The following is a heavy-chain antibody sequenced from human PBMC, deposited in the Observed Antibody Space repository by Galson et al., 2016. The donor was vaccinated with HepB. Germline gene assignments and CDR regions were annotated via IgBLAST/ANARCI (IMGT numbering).Heavy chain of an antibody. Sequence: SLRLSCAASGFTFSRYEMTWVRQAPGKGLEWLSYITSHSDRIYYADSAKGRFTISRDNRLYLQVNSLKTEDTAVYYCTTSSTRGYTYGPSAYWGRGTLVAVSS. D-gene: IGHD5-18*01. CDR3: TTSSTRGYTYGPSAY. CDR1: GFTFSRYE. CDR2: ITSHSDRI. V-gene: IGHV3-48*03. J-gene: IGHJ4*02.